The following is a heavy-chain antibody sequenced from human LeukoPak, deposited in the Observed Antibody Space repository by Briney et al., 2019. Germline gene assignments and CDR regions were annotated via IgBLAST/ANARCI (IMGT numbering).Heavy chain of an antibody. CDR2: INTDSGGT. Sequence: AAVKLSCTASGYSFNTYYMNWVRQAPGQGLEWRGCINTDSGGTNFAHKILDRVTMTRDKANTTAYIELRGLTSNDTAVYYCTRHVITRIRGVTHRREQWFDPWGQGTLVTVSS. CDR1: GYSFNTYY. CDR3: TRHVITRIRGVTHRREQWFDP. D-gene: IGHD3-10*01. J-gene: IGHJ5*02. V-gene: IGHV1-2*02.